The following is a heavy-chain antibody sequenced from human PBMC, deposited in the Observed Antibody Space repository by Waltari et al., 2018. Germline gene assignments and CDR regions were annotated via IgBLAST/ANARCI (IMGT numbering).Heavy chain of an antibody. Sequence: QLQLQESGPGLVKPSETLSLTCTVSGGSISSSSYYWGWIRQPPGKGLEWIGSIYYSGSTYYNQSLKSRVTRAGDTSKNQFSLKLSSVTDADTAVYYCARIQWSAVAGWFDPWGQGTLVTVSS. D-gene: IGHD3-3*01. J-gene: IGHJ5*02. V-gene: IGHV4-39*01. CDR3: ARIQWSAVAGWFDP. CDR2: IYYSGST. CDR1: GGSISSSSYY.